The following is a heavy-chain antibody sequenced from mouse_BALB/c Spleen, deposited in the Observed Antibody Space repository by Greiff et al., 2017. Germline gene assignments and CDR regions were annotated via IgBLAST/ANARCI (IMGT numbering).Heavy chain of an antibody. D-gene: IGHD2-1*01. J-gene: IGHJ4*01. CDR2: ISSGGSYT. CDR1: GFTFSSYG. CDR3: ARVYGNYDAMDY. Sequence: EVQLVESGGDLVKPGGSLKLSCAASGFTFSSYGMSWVRQTPDKRLEWVATISSGGSYTYYPDSVKGRFTISRDNAKNTLYLQMSSLKSEDTAMYYCARVYGNYDAMDYWGQGTSVTVSS. V-gene: IGHV5-6*01.